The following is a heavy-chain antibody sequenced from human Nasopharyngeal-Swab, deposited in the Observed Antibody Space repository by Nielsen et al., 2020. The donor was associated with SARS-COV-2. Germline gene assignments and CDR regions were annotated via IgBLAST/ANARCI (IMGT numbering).Heavy chain of an antibody. CDR3: AKGAEQWRGFGLDY. Sequence: SQKVSCKASAGTISSYAISWVLQAPGQGIEWMGGIIPIFGTANYAQKFKGRVTITADKSTSTAYMELSSLRSEDTAVYYCAKGAEQWRGFGLDYWGQGTLVTVSS. J-gene: IGHJ4*02. CDR2: IIPIFGTA. CDR1: AGTISSYA. D-gene: IGHD6-19*01. V-gene: IGHV1-69*06.